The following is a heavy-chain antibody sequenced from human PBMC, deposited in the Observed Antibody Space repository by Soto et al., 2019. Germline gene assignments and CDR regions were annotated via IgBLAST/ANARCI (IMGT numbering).Heavy chain of an antibody. D-gene: IGHD1-1*01. CDR2: IYYSGST. Sequence: SVARTVGGGSISSGGCYWSWKHQPPGKGLEWIGYIYYSGSTYYNPPLKSRVTISVDTSKNQFSLKLSSVTAADTAVYYCARGGNYYYGMDVWGQGTTVTVSS. CDR3: ARGGNYYYGMDV. J-gene: IGHJ6*02. V-gene: IGHV4-30-4*01. CDR1: GGSISSGGCY.